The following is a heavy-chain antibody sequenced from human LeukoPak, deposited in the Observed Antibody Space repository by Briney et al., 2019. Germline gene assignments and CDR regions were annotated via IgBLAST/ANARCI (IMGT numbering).Heavy chain of an antibody. CDR1: GFIFDDYA. Sequence: GGSLRLSCAVSGFIFDDYAMHWVRQAPGKGLEWVSGISWNSGSIGYADSVKGRFTISRDNAKNSLYLQMYSLRAEDMALYYCAKGDADIVATIADYWGQGTLVTVSS. CDR3: AKGDADIVATIADY. J-gene: IGHJ4*02. D-gene: IGHD5-12*01. V-gene: IGHV3-9*03. CDR2: ISWNSGSI.